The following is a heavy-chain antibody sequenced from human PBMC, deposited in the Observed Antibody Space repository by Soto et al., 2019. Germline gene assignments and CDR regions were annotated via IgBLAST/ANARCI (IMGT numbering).Heavy chain of an antibody. J-gene: IGHJ6*04. CDR3: ARSYCSSTSCRQLDV. Sequence: ASVKVSCKASGYTFTSYDINWVRQATGLGLEWKGWMNPNSGNTGYAQNFQGRVTITRDTFINTAYMELSSLRSEDMAVYFCARSYCSSTSCRQLDVWGKGTTVTVSS. CDR2: MNPNSGNT. V-gene: IGHV1-8*01. D-gene: IGHD2-2*01. CDR1: GYTFTSYD.